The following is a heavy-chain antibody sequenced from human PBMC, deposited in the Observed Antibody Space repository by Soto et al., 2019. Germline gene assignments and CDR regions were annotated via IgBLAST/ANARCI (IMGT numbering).Heavy chain of an antibody. CDR2: IIPILGIA. D-gene: IGHD5-12*01. J-gene: IGHJ4*02. V-gene: IGHV1-69*08. CDR3: ARDVSGYDLYYFDY. CDR1: GGTFSSYT. Sequence: QVQLVQSGAEVKKPGCSVKVSCKASGGTFSSYTISWVRQAPRQGLEWMGRIIPILGIANYAQKFQGRVTITADKSTSTAYMELSSLRSEDTAVYYCARDVSGYDLYYFDYWGQGTLVTVSS.